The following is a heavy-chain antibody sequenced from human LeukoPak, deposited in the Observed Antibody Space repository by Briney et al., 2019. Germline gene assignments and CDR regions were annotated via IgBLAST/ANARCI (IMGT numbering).Heavy chain of an antibody. Sequence: SETLSLTCTVSDDSISDYYRGWIRQPPGKGLEWIGYFYNSGRSTYNPSLKSRVTISVDRSKNQFSLKLSSVTAADTAVYYCARRLEVPGGIGWFDPWGQGTLVTVSS. CDR3: ARRLEVPGGIGWFDP. V-gene: IGHV4-59*12. D-gene: IGHD2-2*01. CDR2: FYNSGRS. J-gene: IGHJ5*02. CDR1: DDSISDYY.